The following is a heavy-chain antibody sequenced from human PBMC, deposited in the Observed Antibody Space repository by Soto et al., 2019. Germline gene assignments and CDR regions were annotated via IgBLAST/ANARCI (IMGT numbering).Heavy chain of an antibody. CDR3: ARGRADTAYFES. CDR1: GFALSSHS. V-gene: IGHV3-48*02. J-gene: IGHJ4*02. D-gene: IGHD5-18*01. CDR2: ISPVGGDV. Sequence: QPGGSLRLSCAASGFALSSHSMYWVRQAPGKGLEWVSYISPVGGDVHYADSVKGRFTFSRDLAKSSLSLQMTRLRDEDTAVYFCARGRADTAYFESWGQGTLVTVSS.